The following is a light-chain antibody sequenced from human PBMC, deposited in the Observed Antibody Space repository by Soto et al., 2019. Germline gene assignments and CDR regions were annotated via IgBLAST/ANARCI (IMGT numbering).Light chain of an antibody. CDR2: AAS. Sequence: AIQMTQSPSSVSASVGDRATITCRASQGIRNDLGWYQQKPGKAPKLLIYAASSLQSGVPSRFSGSGSGTDFTLTISSLQPEDFATYYCLQDYNYPLTFGGGTKVDIK. V-gene: IGKV1-6*01. CDR1: QGIRND. J-gene: IGKJ4*01. CDR3: LQDYNYPLT.